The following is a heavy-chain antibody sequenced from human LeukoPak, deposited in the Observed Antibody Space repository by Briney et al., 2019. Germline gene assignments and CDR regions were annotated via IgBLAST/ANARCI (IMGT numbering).Heavy chain of an antibody. Sequence: PSETLSLTCTVSGGSISSSSCYWGWIRQPPGKGLEWIGSIYYSGSTYYNPSLKSRVTISVDTSKNQFSLKLSSVTAADTAVYYCASPPSRYSNYPWGQGTLVTVSS. J-gene: IGHJ5*02. CDR1: GGSISSSSCY. CDR2: IYYSGST. V-gene: IGHV4-39*01. D-gene: IGHD4-11*01. CDR3: ASPPSRYSNYP.